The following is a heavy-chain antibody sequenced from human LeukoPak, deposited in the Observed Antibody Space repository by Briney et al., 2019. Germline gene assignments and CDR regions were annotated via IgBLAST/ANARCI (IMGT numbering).Heavy chain of an antibody. V-gene: IGHV3-53*01. CDR1: GLTVSSNY. CDR3: ARGAGYNYPYYFDY. D-gene: IGHD5-24*01. Sequence: GGSLRLSCAASGLTVSSNYMNWVRQAPGKGLEWVSVIYGGGNIYYADSVKGRFTISRDNSKNTLYLQMNSLRAEDTAVYYCARGAGYNYPYYFDYWGQGTLVTVSS. CDR2: IYGGGNI. J-gene: IGHJ4*02.